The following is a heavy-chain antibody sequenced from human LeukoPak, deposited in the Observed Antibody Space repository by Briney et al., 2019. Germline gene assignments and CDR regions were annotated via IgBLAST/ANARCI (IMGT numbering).Heavy chain of an antibody. D-gene: IGHD3-10*01. V-gene: IGHV3-23*01. CDR1: GFTFSSYA. Sequence: GGSLRLSCAASGFTFSSYAMTWVRQAPGKGLEWVSLISGSGGSTYYADSVKGRFMISRDNSKNTLYLQMNSLRVEDTAAYYCAREGKFSYGMDVWGQGTTVTVSS. CDR2: ISGSGGST. J-gene: IGHJ6*02. CDR3: AREGKFSYGMDV.